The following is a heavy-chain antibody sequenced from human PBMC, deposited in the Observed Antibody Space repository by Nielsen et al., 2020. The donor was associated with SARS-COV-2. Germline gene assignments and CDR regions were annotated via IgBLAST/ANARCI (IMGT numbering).Heavy chain of an antibody. J-gene: IGHJ1*01. CDR3: AKMSPPGIAVGTAEYFQH. Sequence: VRQAPGKGLEWVSAISGSGGSTYYADSVKGRFTISRDNSKNTLYVLMNSLRAEDTAVYYCAKMSPPGIAVGTAEYFQHWGQGTLVTVSS. V-gene: IGHV3-23*01. CDR2: ISGSGGST. D-gene: IGHD6-19*01.